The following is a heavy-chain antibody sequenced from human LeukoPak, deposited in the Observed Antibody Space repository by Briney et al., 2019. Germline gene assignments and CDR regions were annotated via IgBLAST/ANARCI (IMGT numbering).Heavy chain of an antibody. CDR1: GFTFSSYS. CDR2: ISSSSSYI. CDR3: ARAHYDSSGYYWETYYFDY. Sequence: PGGSLRLSCAASGFTFSSYSMNWVRQAPGKGLEWVPSISSSSSYIYYADSVKGRFTISRDNAKNSLYLQMNSLRAEDTAVYYCARAHYDSSGYYWETYYFDYWGQGTLVTVSS. D-gene: IGHD3-22*01. V-gene: IGHV3-21*01. J-gene: IGHJ4*02.